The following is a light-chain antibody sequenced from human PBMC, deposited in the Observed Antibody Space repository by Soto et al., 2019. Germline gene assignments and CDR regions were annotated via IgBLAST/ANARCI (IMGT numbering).Light chain of an antibody. CDR1: QGISSY. Sequence: IQLTQSPSSLSASVGDRVTITCRASQGISSYLAWYQQKPGKAPKLLIYAASTLHSGVPSRFSGSGSGTDFTLTSSSLQPEDFATYYCHQLNSYPRTFGQGTKVDIK. CDR2: AAS. CDR3: HQLNSYPRT. J-gene: IGKJ1*01. V-gene: IGKV1-9*01.